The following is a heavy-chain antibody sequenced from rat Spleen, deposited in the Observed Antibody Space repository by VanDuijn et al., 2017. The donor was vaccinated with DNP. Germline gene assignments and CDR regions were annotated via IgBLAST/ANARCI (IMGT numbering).Heavy chain of an antibody. Sequence: QVQLKQSGPGLLQPSQTLSLSCTVSGLSLTRYHVHWIRQSLGKGLEWMGVIWSNGDTSYSSLLNSRLTITRDTSKSQLFLKMNGLQTEDTATYYCARGDYSYWGQGVMVTVSS. CDR3: ARGDYSY. D-gene: IGHD1-7*01. V-gene: IGHV2-32*01. CDR1: GLSLTRYH. J-gene: IGHJ2*01. CDR2: IWSNGDT.